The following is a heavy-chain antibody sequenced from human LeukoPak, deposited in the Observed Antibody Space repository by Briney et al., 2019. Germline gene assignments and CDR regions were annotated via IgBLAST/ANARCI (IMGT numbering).Heavy chain of an antibody. CDR2: IDHSGST. V-gene: IGHV4-34*01. CDR3: ARAPLHGY. J-gene: IGHJ4*02. D-gene: IGHD3-10*01. CDR1: GGSFSGYY. Sequence: PSETLSLTCAVSGGSFSGYYWSWIRQPPGKGLEWIGEIDHSGSTNYNPSLKSRVTISVDTSKNQFSLKLSSVTAADTAVYYCARAPLHGYWGQGTLVTVSS.